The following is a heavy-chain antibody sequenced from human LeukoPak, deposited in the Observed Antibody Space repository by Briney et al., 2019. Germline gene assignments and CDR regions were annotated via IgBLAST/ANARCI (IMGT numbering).Heavy chain of an antibody. CDR1: GFTFSSYS. CDR3: TTGLRFLEWLFAFDY. Sequence: GGSLRLSCAASGFTFSSYSMNWVRQAPGKGLEWVGRIKSKTDGGTTDYAAPVKGRFTISRDDSKNTLYLQMNSLKTEDTAVYYCTTGLRFLEWLFAFDYWGQGTLVTVSS. CDR2: IKSKTDGGTT. D-gene: IGHD3-3*01. J-gene: IGHJ4*02. V-gene: IGHV3-15*01.